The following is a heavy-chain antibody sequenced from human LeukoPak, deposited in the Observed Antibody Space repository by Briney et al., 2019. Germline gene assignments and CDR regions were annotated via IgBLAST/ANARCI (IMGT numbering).Heavy chain of an antibody. CDR1: GGSVRSGSYY. J-gene: IGHJ4*02. CDR2: IYYSGST. V-gene: IGHV4-61*01. Sequence: SETLSLTCTVCGGSVRSGSYYWSWIRQPPGKGLEWLGYIYYSGSTNYNPSLKSRVTISVDTSKNHFSLKLSSVTAADTAVYYCARESGGYDSSGYPFDYWGQGTLVTVSS. CDR3: ARESGGYDSSGYPFDY. D-gene: IGHD3-22*01.